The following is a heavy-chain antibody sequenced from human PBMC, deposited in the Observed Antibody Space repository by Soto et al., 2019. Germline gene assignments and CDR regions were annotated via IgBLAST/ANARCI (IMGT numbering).Heavy chain of an antibody. V-gene: IGHV4-34*01. J-gene: IGHJ4*02. CDR1: GGSFSGYY. D-gene: IGHD3-22*01. CDR2: INRSGNT. CDR3: ARGHTYYFDSSGYSPYYFGY. Sequence: PSETLSLTCAVYGGSFSGYYWTWIRQPPGKGLEWIGEINRSGNTNYNPSLKSRVTISVDTSKNQFSLKLSSVTAADTAVYYCARGHTYYFDSSGYSPYYFGYWGQGTLVTVS.